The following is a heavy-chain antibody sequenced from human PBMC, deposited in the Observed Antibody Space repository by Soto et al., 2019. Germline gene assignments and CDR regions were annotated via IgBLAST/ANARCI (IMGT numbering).Heavy chain of an antibody. J-gene: IGHJ6*03. Sequence: EVQLVESGGGLVQPGGSLRLSCAASGFTFSNYWMYWVRQAPGKGLEWVSRINSDGSVSSYADSVKGRHTISRDNVKNTLYLQMDSLRAEDTAVYYCARGDCVGGTCYSLAGSFYYYVDVWGKGTTVTVFS. CDR1: GFTFSNYW. D-gene: IGHD2-15*01. CDR3: ARGDCVGGTCYSLAGSFYYYVDV. CDR2: INSDGSVS. V-gene: IGHV3-74*02.